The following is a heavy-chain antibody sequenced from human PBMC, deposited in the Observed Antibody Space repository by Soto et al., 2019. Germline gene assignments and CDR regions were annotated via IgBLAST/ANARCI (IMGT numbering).Heavy chain of an antibody. CDR3: ARDRGGVVGEDYYGMDV. CDR2: ISSSSSYI. V-gene: IGHV3-21*01. Sequence: PGGSLRLSCAASGFTFSSYSMNWVRQAPGKGLEWVSSISSSSSYIYYADSVKGRFTISRDNAKNSLYLQMNSLRAEDTAVYYCARDRGGVVGEDYYGMDVWDQGTTVTVSS. CDR1: GFTFSSYS. D-gene: IGHD3-3*01. J-gene: IGHJ6*02.